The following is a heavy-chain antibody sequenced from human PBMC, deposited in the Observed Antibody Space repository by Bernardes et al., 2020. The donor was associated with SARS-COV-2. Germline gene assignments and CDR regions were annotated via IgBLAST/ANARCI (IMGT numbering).Heavy chain of an antibody. V-gene: IGHV3-74*01. CDR3: ARERGSGSYYRYYYYGMDV. CDR2: INSDGSST. D-gene: IGHD3-10*01. J-gene: IGHJ6*02. CDR1: GFTFSSYW. Sequence: GGSLRLSCAASGFTFSSYWMHWVRQAPGKGLVWVSRINSDGSSTSYADSVKGRFTISRDNAKNTLYLQMNSLRAEDTAVYYCARERGSGSYYRYYYYGMDVWGQGTTVTVSS.